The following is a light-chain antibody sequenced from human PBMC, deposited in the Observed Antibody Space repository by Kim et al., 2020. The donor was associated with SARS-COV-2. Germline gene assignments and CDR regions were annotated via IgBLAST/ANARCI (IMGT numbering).Light chain of an antibody. Sequence: RVTISCSGSSSTIGSNYVYWYQQPPGTAPKLLIYRNNQRPSGVPDRFSGSKSGTSASLAISGLRSEDEADYYCAAWDDSLSVFYVFGTGTKVTVL. CDR3: AAWDDSLSVFYV. J-gene: IGLJ1*01. V-gene: IGLV1-47*01. CDR1: SSTIGSNY. CDR2: RNN.